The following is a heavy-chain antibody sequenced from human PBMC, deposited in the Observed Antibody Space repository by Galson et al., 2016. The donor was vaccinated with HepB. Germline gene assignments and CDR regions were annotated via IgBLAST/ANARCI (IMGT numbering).Heavy chain of an antibody. CDR3: AREESYYDSPGYRFQH. CDR2: VSAYNGDT. CDR1: GYTFNSYR. J-gene: IGHJ1*01. V-gene: IGHV1-18*01. Sequence: SVKVSCKASGYTFNSYRISWVRQAPGQGLEWMGWVSAYNGDTNSAQKYQGRVTMTTDAFTSTAYMEMRSLRSDDTAVYYCAREESYYDSPGYRFQHWGQGTLGTVSS. D-gene: IGHD3-22*01.